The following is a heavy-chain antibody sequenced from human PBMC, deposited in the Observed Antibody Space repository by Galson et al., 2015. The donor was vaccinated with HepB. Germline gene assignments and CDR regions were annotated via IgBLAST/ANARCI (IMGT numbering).Heavy chain of an antibody. Sequence: QSGAEVKKPGESLKISCMGSGYSFTSYWIGWVRQMPGKGLEWMGIIYPGDSDTRYSPSFQGQVTISADKSISTAYLQWSSLKASAAAMYYCARQGLGYSSGWSYYYYGTDVWGQGTPVTVSS. CDR3: ARQGLGYSSGWSYYYYGTDV. D-gene: IGHD6-19*01. CDR1: GYSFTSYW. J-gene: IGHJ6*02. V-gene: IGHV5-51*01. CDR2: IYPGDSDT.